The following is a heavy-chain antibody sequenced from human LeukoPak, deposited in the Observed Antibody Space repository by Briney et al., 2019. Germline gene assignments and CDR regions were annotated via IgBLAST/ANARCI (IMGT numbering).Heavy chain of an antibody. J-gene: IGHJ4*02. CDR1: GDSISDYH. Sequence: KPSETLSLTCTVSGDSISDYHWSWIRQPAGKGLEWIGRIINSGVTSYNPSLNSRVTISVDRSKNQFSLRLTSVTAADTAVYYCGTSEVGSSSYESYDYWGQGTQVTVSA. CDR2: IINSGVT. D-gene: IGHD1-26*01. CDR3: GTSEVGSSSYESYDY. V-gene: IGHV4-4*07.